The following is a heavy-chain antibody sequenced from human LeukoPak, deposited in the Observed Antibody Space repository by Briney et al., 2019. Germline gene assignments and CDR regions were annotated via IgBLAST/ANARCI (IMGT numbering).Heavy chain of an antibody. CDR3: ARWDV. J-gene: IGHJ4*02. Sequence: GGSLRLSCTASGFTFGDYAMSWFRQAPGKGLEWVANIKQDGSEKYYVDSVKGRFTISRDNAKNSLYLQMNSLRAEDTAVYYCARWDVWGQGTLVTVSS. CDR2: IKQDGSEK. V-gene: IGHV3-7*03. CDR1: GFTFGDYA. D-gene: IGHD1-26*01.